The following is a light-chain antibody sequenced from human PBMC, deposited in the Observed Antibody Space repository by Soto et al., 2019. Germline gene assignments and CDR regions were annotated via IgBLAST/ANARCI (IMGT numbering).Light chain of an antibody. J-gene: IGKJ5*01. V-gene: IGKV1-39*01. CDR3: QQTYSLPPDIT. CDR1: HNIDTY. CDR2: AAS. Sequence: IQMTQSPSSLSASVGDRVTITCRASHNIDTYLNWYQQKPGKAPILLIYAASSLQSGVPSRFSGSVSGTDFTLTISSLQPEDFATYYCQQTYSLPPDITFGQGTRLDIK.